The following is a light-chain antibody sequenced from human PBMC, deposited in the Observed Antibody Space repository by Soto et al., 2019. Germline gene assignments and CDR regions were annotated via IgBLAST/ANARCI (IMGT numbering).Light chain of an antibody. Sequence: EIVFTQSPATLSLSPGERATLSCRASQSVSSYLAWYQQKPGQAPRLLIYDASNRATGIPARFSGSGSGTDFTLTISSLEPEDFAVYYCQQRSNWPLFGPGTKVDI. CDR3: QQRSNWPL. V-gene: IGKV3-11*01. CDR2: DAS. J-gene: IGKJ3*01. CDR1: QSVSSY.